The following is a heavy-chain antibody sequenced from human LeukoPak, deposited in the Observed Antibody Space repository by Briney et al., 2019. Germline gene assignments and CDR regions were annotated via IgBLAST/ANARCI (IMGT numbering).Heavy chain of an antibody. Sequence: TGESLRLSCAASGFSVSNNYMSWVRQAPGKGLEWVSVIYSGDITYYTDSVKGRFTISRDNSKNTLYLQMNSLRAEDTAVYYCARGSGYSYGFPDYWGQGTLVTVSS. CDR3: ARGSGYSYGFPDY. J-gene: IGHJ4*02. CDR2: IYSGDIT. CDR1: GFSVSNNY. V-gene: IGHV3-53*01. D-gene: IGHD5-18*01.